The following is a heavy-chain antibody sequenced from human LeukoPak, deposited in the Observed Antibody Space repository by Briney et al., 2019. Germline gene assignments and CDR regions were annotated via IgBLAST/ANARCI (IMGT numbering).Heavy chain of an antibody. CDR3: AGHSSGREY. CDR1: GYSISSGYY. V-gene: IGHV4-38-2*01. CDR2: IYHSGST. Sequence: PSETLSLTCAVSGYSISSGYYWGWIRQPPGKGLEWIGSIYHSGSTYYNPSLKSRVTISADTSKNQFSLKLSSVTAADTAVYYCAGHSSGREYWGQGTLVTVSS. D-gene: IGHD3-22*01. J-gene: IGHJ4*02.